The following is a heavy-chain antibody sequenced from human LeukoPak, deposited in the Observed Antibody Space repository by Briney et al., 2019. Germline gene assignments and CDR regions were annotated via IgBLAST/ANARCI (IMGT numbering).Heavy chain of an antibody. V-gene: IGHV4-61*01. CDR1: GGSISSNNYY. Sequence: SETLSLTCTVSGGSISSNNYYWGWIRQPPGKGLEWIGYIYYSGSTNYNPSLKSRVTISVDTSKNQFSLKLSSVTAADTAVYYCAREVAATNLVYYYYYMDVWGKGTTVTISS. D-gene: IGHD2-15*01. J-gene: IGHJ6*03. CDR3: AREVAATNLVYYYYYMDV. CDR2: IYYSGST.